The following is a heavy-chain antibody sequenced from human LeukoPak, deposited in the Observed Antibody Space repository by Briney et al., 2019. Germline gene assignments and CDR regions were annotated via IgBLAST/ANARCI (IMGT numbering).Heavy chain of an antibody. CDR2: ISGSGSDGST. CDR1: GFTFSSYG. V-gene: IGHV3-23*01. J-gene: IGHJ4*02. CDR3: AKYSHDSSGSYDY. Sequence: GGSLRLSCAASGFTFSSYGMSWVGQAPGKGLDWVSGISGSGSDGSTYYADSVKGRFTISRDNSKNTLYLQMNSLRAEDTAVYYCAKYSHDSSGSYDYWGQGTLVTVSS. D-gene: IGHD3-22*01.